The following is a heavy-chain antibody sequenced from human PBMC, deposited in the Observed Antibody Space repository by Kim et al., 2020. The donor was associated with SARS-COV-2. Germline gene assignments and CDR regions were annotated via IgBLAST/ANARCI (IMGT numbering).Heavy chain of an antibody. V-gene: IGHV1-3*01. CDR2: T. D-gene: IGHD2-15*01. Sequence: TKYSQKFQGRVTITRDTSASTAYMELSSLRSEDTAVYYCARDLGEVVVDPWGQGTLVTVSS. CDR3: ARDLGEVVVDP. J-gene: IGHJ5*02.